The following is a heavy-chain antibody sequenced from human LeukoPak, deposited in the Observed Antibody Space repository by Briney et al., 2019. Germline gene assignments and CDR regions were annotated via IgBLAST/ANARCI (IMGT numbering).Heavy chain of an antibody. Sequence: GGSLRLSCAASGFTFSSYGMSWVRQAPGKGLEWVSAISGSGGSTYYADSVKGRFTISRDNSKNTLYLQMNSLRAEDTAVYYCARRGGYSYGTTYYYYYMDVWGKGTTVTVSS. CDR2: ISGSGGST. CDR1: GFTFSSYG. V-gene: IGHV3-23*01. J-gene: IGHJ6*03. CDR3: ARRGGYSYGTTYYYYYMDV. D-gene: IGHD5-18*01.